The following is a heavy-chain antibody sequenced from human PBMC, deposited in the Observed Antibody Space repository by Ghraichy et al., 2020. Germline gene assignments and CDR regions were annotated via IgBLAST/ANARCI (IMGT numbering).Heavy chain of an antibody. D-gene: IGHD4-11*01. CDR2: VYYRGST. Sequence: SQTLSLTCTVSGDSISNYYWTWIRQPPGKGLEWIGYVYYRGSTYYNPYLKSRVTISVDTSKNQFSLKLSSVTAADTAVYYCARGYSDHGYYYYYAMDVWGQGTTVTVSS. CDR1: GDSISNYY. J-gene: IGHJ6*02. V-gene: IGHV4-59*01. CDR3: ARGYSDHGYYYYYAMDV.